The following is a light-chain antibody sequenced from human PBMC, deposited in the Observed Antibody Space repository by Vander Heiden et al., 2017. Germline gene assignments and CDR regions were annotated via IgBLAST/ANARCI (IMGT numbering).Light chain of an antibody. Sequence: DIQMTQSPSSLSASVGDRVTITCQASQDISNYLNWYQQKPGKAPSRFSGSGSGTDFTFTISSLQPEDIATYYCQQDDNLPHTFGQGTKVEIK. V-gene: IGKV1-33*01. J-gene: IGKJ1*01. CDR3: QQDDNLPHT. CDR1: QDISNY.